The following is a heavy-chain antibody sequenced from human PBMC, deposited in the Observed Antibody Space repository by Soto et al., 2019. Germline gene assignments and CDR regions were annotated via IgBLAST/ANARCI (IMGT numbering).Heavy chain of an antibody. D-gene: IGHD3-16*02. CDR2: ISGSGGST. Sequence: GGSLRLSCAASGFTFSSYAMSWVRQAPGKGLEWVSAISGSGGSTYYADFVKGRFTISRDNSKNTLYLQMNSLRAEDTAVYYCAKSLSAVYYYGMDVWGQGTTVTVSS. CDR3: AKSLSAVYYYGMDV. CDR1: GFTFSSYA. J-gene: IGHJ6*02. V-gene: IGHV3-23*01.